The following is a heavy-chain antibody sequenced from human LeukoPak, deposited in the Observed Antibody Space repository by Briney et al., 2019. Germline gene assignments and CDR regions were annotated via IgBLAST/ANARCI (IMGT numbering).Heavy chain of an antibody. CDR1: GFTVSSNY. Sequence: GGSLRLSCAASGFTVSSNYMSWVRQAPGKGLEWVSVIYSGGSTYYADSVKGRFTISRDNSKNTLYLQMNGLRAEDTAVYYCARSLSTAATAAGYWGQGTLVTVSS. J-gene: IGHJ4*02. CDR3: ARSLSTAATAAGY. D-gene: IGHD6-13*01. V-gene: IGHV3-53*01. CDR2: IYSGGST.